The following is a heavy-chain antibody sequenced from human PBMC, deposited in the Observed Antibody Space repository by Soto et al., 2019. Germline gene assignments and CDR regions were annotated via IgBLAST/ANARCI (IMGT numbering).Heavy chain of an antibody. D-gene: IGHD3-22*01. CDR2: INAGNGNT. Sequence: GASVKVSCKASGYTFTSYAMHWVRQAPGQRLEWMGWINAGNGNTKYSQKFQGRVTITRDTSASTAYMELSSLRSEDTAVYYCARDQDYYDSSGYYVNSGFDCWGQGTLVTVSS. J-gene: IGHJ4*02. V-gene: IGHV1-3*01. CDR1: GYTFTSYA. CDR3: ARDQDYYDSSGYYVNSGFDC.